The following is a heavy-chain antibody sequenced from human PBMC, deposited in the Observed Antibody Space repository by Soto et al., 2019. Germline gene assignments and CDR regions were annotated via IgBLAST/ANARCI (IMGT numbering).Heavy chain of an antibody. CDR3: AKDLGKIVGATKRYYYYGMDV. J-gene: IGHJ6*02. V-gene: IGHV3-30*18. D-gene: IGHD1-26*01. CDR2: ISYDGSNK. Sequence: GGSLRRSCAASGFTFSSYRLHWGRKAPGKGLEWVAVISYDGSNKYYADSVKGRFTISRDNSKNTLYLQMNSLRAEDTAVYYCAKDLGKIVGATKRYYYYGMDVWGQGT. CDR1: GFTFSSYR.